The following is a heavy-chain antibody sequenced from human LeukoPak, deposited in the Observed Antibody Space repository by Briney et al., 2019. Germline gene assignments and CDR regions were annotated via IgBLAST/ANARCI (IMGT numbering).Heavy chain of an antibody. V-gene: IGHV3-23*01. J-gene: IGHJ4*02. CDR1: GFTFSSYA. CDR2: ISGSGGST. CDR3: AKDGMATISYYFDY. Sequence: GGSLRLSCAASGFTFSSYAMSWVRQAPGKGLEWVSAISGSGGSTYYADSVKGRFTISRDNSKNTLYLQMNSLGAEDTAVYYCAKDGMATISYYFDYWGQGTLVTVYS. D-gene: IGHD5-24*01.